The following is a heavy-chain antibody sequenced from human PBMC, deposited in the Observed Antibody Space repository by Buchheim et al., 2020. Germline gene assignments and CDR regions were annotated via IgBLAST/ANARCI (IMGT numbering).Heavy chain of an antibody. J-gene: IGHJ2*01. V-gene: IGHV1-2*02. Sequence: QVQLVQSGAEVKNPGASVRASCKTSGYTFTDYHIHWMRQAPGQGLEWMGCINPNSGGTTYGQNFQGRINMTRDTSISTVYMDLNTLKSDDTAVFYCGLLSVAAGNWNFDLWGRGTL. CDR2: INPNSGGT. D-gene: IGHD6-13*01. CDR3: GLLSVAAGNWNFDL. CDR1: GYTFTDYH.